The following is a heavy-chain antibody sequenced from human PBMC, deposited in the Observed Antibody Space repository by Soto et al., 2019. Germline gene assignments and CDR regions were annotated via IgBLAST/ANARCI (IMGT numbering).Heavy chain of an antibody. CDR3: ARVYRGSDDGSYYFDY. V-gene: IGHV1-8*01. Sequence: QVQLVQSGAEVKKPGASVKVSCKASGYTFTSYDINWVRQATGQGLEWMGWMNPNSGNTGYAQKFQGRVTMTRNTSISTAYMELSSLRSEDTAVYYCARVYRGSDDGSYYFDYWGQGTLVTVSS. D-gene: IGHD1-26*01. CDR2: MNPNSGNT. CDR1: GYTFTSYD. J-gene: IGHJ4*02.